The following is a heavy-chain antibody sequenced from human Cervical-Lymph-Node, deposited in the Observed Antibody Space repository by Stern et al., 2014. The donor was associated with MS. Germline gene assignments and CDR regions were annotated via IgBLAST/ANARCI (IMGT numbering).Heavy chain of an antibody. V-gene: IGHV1-3*04. D-gene: IGHD6-13*01. J-gene: IGHJ5*02. CDR1: GYPFTSYA. CDR3: GRGQQSFDP. Sequence: QVQLVQSGAEVKKPGASVKVSCKASGYPFTSYAIHWVRQAPGQRLEWMGRINTANGDTYYSEKFQGRVTFTRDTSANTAYMELFSLTSEDTTVYYCGRGQQSFDPWGQGTLVTVSA. CDR2: INTANGDT.